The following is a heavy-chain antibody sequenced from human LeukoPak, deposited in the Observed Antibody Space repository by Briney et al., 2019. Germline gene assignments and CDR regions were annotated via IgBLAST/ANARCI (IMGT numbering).Heavy chain of an antibody. CDR1: GFTFSSYA. CDR3: AKEIAAAPYYFDY. D-gene: IGHD6-13*01. CDR2: ISGSGGST. J-gene: IGHJ4*02. V-gene: IGHV3-23*01. Sequence: PGGSLRLSCAASGFTFSSYAMSWVRQAPGKGLEWVSAISGSGGSTYYADSVKGRFTISRDNSKNTLYLQMNSLRAEDTALYCCAKEIAAAPYYFDYWGQGTLVTVSS.